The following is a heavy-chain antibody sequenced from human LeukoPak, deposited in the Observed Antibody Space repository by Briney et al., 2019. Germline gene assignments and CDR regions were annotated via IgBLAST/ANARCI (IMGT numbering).Heavy chain of an antibody. J-gene: IGHJ4*02. CDR1: GGSISSGGYS. CDR2: IYHSGST. D-gene: IGHD3-10*01. CDR3: AARIRGSADY. V-gene: IGHV4-30-2*01. Sequence: PSETLSLTCAVSGGSISSGGYSWSWIRQPPGKGLEWIGYIYHSGSTYYNPSLKSRVTISVDRSKNQLSLKLSSVTAADTAAYYCAARIRGSADYWGQGTLVTVSS.